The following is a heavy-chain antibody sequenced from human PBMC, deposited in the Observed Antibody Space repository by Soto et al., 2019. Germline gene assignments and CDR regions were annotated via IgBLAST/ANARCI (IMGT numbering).Heavy chain of an antibody. Sequence: GGSLRLSCAASGFAFSSYAMSWVRQAPGKGLEWVSIISDDGGATYYADSVKGRFTISRDNSRSTLFLQMNSLGAEDAAVYYCARALGVVVPAASRFFGCWGQGTLVTVSS. V-gene: IGHV3-23*01. CDR2: ISDDGGAT. J-gene: IGHJ4*02. CDR3: ARALGVVVPAASRFFGC. CDR1: GFAFSSYA. D-gene: IGHD2-2*01.